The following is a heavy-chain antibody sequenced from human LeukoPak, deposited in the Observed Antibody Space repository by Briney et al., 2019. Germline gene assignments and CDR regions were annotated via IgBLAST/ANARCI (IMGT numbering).Heavy chain of an antibody. D-gene: IGHD3-22*01. CDR1: GGSISVYY. Sequence: SETLSLTCTVSGGSISVYYWSWIRQPPGKGLEWIGCIYYSGSTNYNPSLKSRVTISVDTSKNQFSLKLSSVTAADTAVYYCARHSKYCYDSSGSYVGYFQHWGQGTLVTVSS. CDR3: ARHSKYCYDSSGSYVGYFQH. V-gene: IGHV4-59*08. J-gene: IGHJ1*01. CDR2: IYYSGST.